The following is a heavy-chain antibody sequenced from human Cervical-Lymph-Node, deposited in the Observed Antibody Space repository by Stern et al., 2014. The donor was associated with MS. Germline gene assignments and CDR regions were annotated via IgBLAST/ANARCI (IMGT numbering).Heavy chain of an antibody. CDR2: ITWDGDST. CDR3: GRSHVDTALGIDS. Sequence: EVQLVQSGGGVVQPGGSLRLSCAASGFSFDDYNMHGVRHPQGKGLEWVSLITWDGDSTYYADSVKGRFTISRDKTKNSLYLQMNSLRSEDSALYYCGRSHVDTALGIDSWGQGTLVTVSS. D-gene: IGHD5-18*01. CDR1: GFSFDDYN. V-gene: IGHV3-43*01. J-gene: IGHJ4*02.